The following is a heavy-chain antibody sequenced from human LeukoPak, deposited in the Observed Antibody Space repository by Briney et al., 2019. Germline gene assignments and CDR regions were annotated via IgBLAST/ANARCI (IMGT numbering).Heavy chain of an antibody. CDR3: AKAFGSGWAPFEF. Sequence: GGSLRLSCAASGFTFSTYAMSWVRQPPGKGLEWVSVISGHGGNTYYADSVKGRFTISRDNSKDTLHLQMNSLRAEDTAVYYCAKAFGSGWAPFEFWGQGTLVAVSS. CDR2: ISGHGGNT. CDR1: GFTFSTYA. J-gene: IGHJ4*02. D-gene: IGHD6-19*01. V-gene: IGHV3-23*01.